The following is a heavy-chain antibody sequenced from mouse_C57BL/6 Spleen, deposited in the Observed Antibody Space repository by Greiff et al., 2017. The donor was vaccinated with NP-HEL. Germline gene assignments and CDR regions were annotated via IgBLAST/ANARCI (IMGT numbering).Heavy chain of an antibody. J-gene: IGHJ4*01. CDR3: AREGAQARRAMDY. D-gene: IGHD3-2*02. CDR2: IYPGDGDT. V-gene: IGHV1-82*01. CDR1: GYAFSSSW. Sequence: QVQLKESGPELVKPGASVKISCKASGYAFSSSWMNWVKQRPGKGLEWIGRIYPGDGDTNYNGKFKGKATLTADKSSSTAYMQLSSLTSEDSAVYFCAREGAQARRAMDYWGQGTSVTVSS.